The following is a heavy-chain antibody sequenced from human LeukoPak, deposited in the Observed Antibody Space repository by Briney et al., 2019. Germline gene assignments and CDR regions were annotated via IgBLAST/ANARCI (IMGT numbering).Heavy chain of an antibody. J-gene: IGHJ4*02. D-gene: IGHD3-16*01. CDR2: MIACNCNT. CDR1: VYTFTSYG. V-gene: IGHV1-18*01. Sequence: ASVKVSCKCTVYTFTSYGISWVRQAPGQGLEWMGLMIACNCNTDYAQSLQGRVTLRIDASTSTGYMTLRSLRLDDTAVFYFASDVGRSYDLDDWGQGTLVTVSS. CDR3: ASDVGRSYDLDD.